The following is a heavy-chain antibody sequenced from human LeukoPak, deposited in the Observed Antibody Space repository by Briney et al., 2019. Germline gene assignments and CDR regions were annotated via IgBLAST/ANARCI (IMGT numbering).Heavy chain of an antibody. D-gene: IGHD3-22*01. V-gene: IGHV4-39*07. J-gene: IGHJ5*02. Sequence: SKTLSLTCTVSGGSLSSSSTSYWGWIRQPPGKGLEWIGSMNYGGTSHYNPSLKSRVTMSVDTSKNQFSLKLTSVTAADTALYYCARLDYDSSVYHPYNWFDPWGQGILVTVSS. CDR2: MNYGGTS. CDR1: GGSLSSSSTSY. CDR3: ARLDYDSSVYHPYNWFDP.